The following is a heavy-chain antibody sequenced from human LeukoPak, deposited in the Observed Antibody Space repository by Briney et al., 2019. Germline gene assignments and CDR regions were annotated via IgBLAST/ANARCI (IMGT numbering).Heavy chain of an antibody. J-gene: IGHJ6*02. CDR2: ISGYGGSI. Sequence: PGGSLRLSCAASGFTFSNYAMSWVRQAPGGGLEWVSAISGYGGSIHYADSVKGRFTISRDNSKNTLYLQMNSLRAEDTAVYYCARGGGSSWYKVMDVWGQGTTVTVSS. CDR1: GFTFSNYA. D-gene: IGHD6-13*01. CDR3: ARGGGSSWYKVMDV. V-gene: IGHV3-23*01.